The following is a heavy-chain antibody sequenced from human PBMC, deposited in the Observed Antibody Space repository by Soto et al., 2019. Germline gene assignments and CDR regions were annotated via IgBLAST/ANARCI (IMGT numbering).Heavy chain of an antibody. V-gene: IGHV4-61*01. Sequence: SVTRSLTCSVSGGSVSSGSYYWRWIRQPPGKGLEWIGYIYYSGSTNYNPSLKSRVTISVDTSKNQFSLKLSSVTAADTAVYYCAREPTVTSKSPPFFDYWGQGTLVTVSA. CDR1: GGSVSSGSYY. D-gene: IGHD4-17*01. CDR2: IYYSGST. J-gene: IGHJ4*02. CDR3: AREPTVTSKSPPFFDY.